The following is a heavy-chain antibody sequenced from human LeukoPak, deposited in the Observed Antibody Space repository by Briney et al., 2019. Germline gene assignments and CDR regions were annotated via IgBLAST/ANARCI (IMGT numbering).Heavy chain of an antibody. Sequence: SETLSLTRTVSGGSISSYYWSWIRQPPGKGLEWIGYIYYSGSTNYNPSLKSRVTISVDTSKNQFSLKLSSVTAADTAVYYCARDVLRFGELFTPDWGQGTLVTVSS. V-gene: IGHV4-59*01. CDR1: GGSISSYY. D-gene: IGHD3-10*01. CDR2: IYYSGST. J-gene: IGHJ4*02. CDR3: ARDVLRFGELFTPD.